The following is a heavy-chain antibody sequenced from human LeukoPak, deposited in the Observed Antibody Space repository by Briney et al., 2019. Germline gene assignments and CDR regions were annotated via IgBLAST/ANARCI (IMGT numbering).Heavy chain of an antibody. CDR1: GFTFSSYA. V-gene: IGHV3-23*01. CDR2: ISRSGGAT. CDR3: AKIHDYGPFTDY. D-gene: IGHD4-17*01. J-gene: IGHJ4*02. Sequence: QPGGSLRLSCAASGFTFSSYAMSWVRQAPGKGLEWVSTISRSGGATYYADSVKGRFTISTDNSKNTLFLQMDSLRAEDTALYYCAKIHDYGPFTDYWSQGTLVTASS.